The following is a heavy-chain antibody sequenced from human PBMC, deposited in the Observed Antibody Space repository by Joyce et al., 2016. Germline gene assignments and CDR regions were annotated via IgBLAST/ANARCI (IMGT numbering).Heavy chain of an antibody. J-gene: IGHJ4*02. CDR2: IIPIIGTT. V-gene: IGHV1-69*01. CDR1: GGTFSSYG. CDR3: ARVLGGGPGGCFDY. Sequence: QVQLVQSGAEVKKPVSSVKVSCKASGGTFSSYGISWVRQAPGQGIEWMGWIIPIIGTTNDEPTCQGRGTITADESTSTAYMELSSLRFEDTAVYYCARVLGGGPGGCFDYWGQGTLVTVSS. D-gene: IGHD3-16*01.